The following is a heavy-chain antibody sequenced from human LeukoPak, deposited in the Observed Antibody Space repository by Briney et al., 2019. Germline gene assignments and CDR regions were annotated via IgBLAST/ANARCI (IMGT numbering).Heavy chain of an antibody. V-gene: IGHV3-23*01. CDR1: GFTFSSYA. CDR2: ISGSGTNT. CDR3: AKDKAMYYYDSSGYTDY. Sequence: GGSLRLSCAASGFTFSSYAMTWVRQAPGKGLEWVSVISGSGTNTDYADSVKGRFTISRDNSKNTLYLQMNSLRAEDTAVYYCAKDKAMYYYDSSGYTDYWGQGTLVTVSS. D-gene: IGHD3-22*01. J-gene: IGHJ4*02.